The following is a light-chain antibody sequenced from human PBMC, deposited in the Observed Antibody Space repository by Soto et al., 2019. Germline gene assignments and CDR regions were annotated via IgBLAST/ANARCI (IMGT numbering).Light chain of an antibody. CDR2: KAS. CDR3: QHPPET. Sequence: DIQMTQSPSTLSASVGDRVTITCRASQSISSWLAWYQQKPGKAPKLLIYKASSLESGVPSRFSGSGSGTEFTLTISSLQPDDFATYYCQHPPETLGQGTKVEIK. J-gene: IGKJ1*01. V-gene: IGKV1-5*03. CDR1: QSISSW.